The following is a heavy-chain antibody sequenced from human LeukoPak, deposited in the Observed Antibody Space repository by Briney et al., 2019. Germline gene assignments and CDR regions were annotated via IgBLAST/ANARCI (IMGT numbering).Heavy chain of an antibody. D-gene: IGHD2-2*01. V-gene: IGHV3-49*04. Sequence: GGSLRLSCTASGFTFGDYAMSWVRQAPGKGLEWVGFIRSKAYGGTTEYAASVKGRFTISRDDSKSIAYLQMNSLKTEDTAVYYCTRDTFSLVVPAAIAFDIWGQGTMVTVSS. CDR2: IRSKAYGGTT. CDR3: TRDTFSLVVPAAIAFDI. CDR1: GFTFGDYA. J-gene: IGHJ3*02.